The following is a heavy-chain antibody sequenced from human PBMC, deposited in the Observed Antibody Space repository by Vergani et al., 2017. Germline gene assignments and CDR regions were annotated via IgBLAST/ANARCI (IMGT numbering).Heavy chain of an antibody. D-gene: IGHD6-19*01. CDR2: IYYSGST. CDR1: GASIRSSNYY. CDR3: ARHSTVEWLVKLGWIDP. V-gene: IGHV4-39*01. Sequence: QLQLQESGPGLVKPSATLSLTCSVSGASIRSSNYYWGWIRQPPGKGLEWIASIYYSGSTYYNPSLESRVTISVDTSKIQFSLKLSSVTAADTAVYFCARHSTVEWLVKLGWIDPWGQGILVTVSS. J-gene: IGHJ5*02.